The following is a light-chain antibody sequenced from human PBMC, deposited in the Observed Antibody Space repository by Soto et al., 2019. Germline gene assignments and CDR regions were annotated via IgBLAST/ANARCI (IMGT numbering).Light chain of an antibody. CDR3: QHRSSWPRT. CDR1: QSIHTS. V-gene: IGKV3-11*01. Sequence: VLTQSPATLSLSPGERATLSCRASQSIHTSLAWYQQKPGQPPRLVVYDSTLRANGVPDRFGGSRSGTEFTLTINNLEPEDFAVYYCQHRSSWPRTFGRGTKVEV. J-gene: IGKJ1*01. CDR2: DST.